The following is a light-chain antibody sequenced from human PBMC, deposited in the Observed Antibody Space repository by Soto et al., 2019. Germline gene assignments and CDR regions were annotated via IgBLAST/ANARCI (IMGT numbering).Light chain of an antibody. V-gene: IGLV2-14*01. CDR1: SSDVGGYNS. J-gene: IGLJ1*01. CDR2: DVS. Sequence: QSVLTQPASVSGSPGQSITISCTGTSSDVGGYNSVSWYQQPPGKAPKLVIFDVSNRPSGVSNRFSGSKSGNTAPLTISGLQPEDEADYYCLLYTSSTTYVFGTGTKVTVL. CDR3: LLYTSSTTYV.